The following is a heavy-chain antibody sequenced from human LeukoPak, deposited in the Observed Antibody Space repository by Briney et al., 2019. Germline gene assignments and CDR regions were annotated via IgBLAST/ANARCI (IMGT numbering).Heavy chain of an antibody. CDR1: GVTFSSYA. V-gene: IGHV1-69*05. D-gene: IGHD1-1*01. Sequence: SVKVSCKASGVTFSSYAISWVRQAPGQGLEWMGGIIPIFGTANYAQKFQGRVTITTDESTSTAYMELSSLRSEDTAVYYCASARMEDYYYYMDVWGKGTTVTVSS. J-gene: IGHJ6*03. CDR3: ASARMEDYYYYMDV. CDR2: IIPIFGTA.